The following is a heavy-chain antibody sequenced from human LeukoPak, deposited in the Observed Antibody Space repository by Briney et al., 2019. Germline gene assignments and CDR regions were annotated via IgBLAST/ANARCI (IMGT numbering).Heavy chain of an antibody. CDR1: GYTFTSYD. J-gene: IGHJ5*02. CDR3: ARPSYDFWSGYTNWFDL. D-gene: IGHD3-3*01. CDR2: MNPNSGNT. Sequence: ASVKVSCKASGYTFTSYDINWVRQATGQGLEWMGWMNPNSGNTGYAQKFQGRVTMTRNTSISTAYMELSSLRSEDTAVYYCARPSYDFWSGYTNWFDLWGQGTLVTVSS. V-gene: IGHV1-8*01.